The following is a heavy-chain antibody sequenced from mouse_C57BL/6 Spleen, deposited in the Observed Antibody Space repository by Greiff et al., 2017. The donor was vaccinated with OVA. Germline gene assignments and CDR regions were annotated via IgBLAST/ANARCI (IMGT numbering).Heavy chain of an antibody. CDR3: AKMGDYDCFAY. CDR2: IHPNSGST. V-gene: IGHV1-64*01. CDR1: GYTFTSYW. J-gene: IGHJ3*01. D-gene: IGHD1-1*01. Sequence: VQLQQPGAELVKPGASVKLSCKASGYTFTSYWMHWVKQRPGQGLEWIGMIHPNSGSTNYNEKFQSKATLTVDKSSSTAYMQLSSLTSEDSAVYDCAKMGDYDCFAYWGQGTLVTVSA.